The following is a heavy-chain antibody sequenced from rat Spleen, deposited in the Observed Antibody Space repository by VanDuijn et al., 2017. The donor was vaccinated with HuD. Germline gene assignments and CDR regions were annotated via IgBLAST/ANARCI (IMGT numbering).Heavy chain of an antibody. D-gene: IGHD2-2*01. CDR1: GFIFSNFD. CDR2: ISPSGGIT. CDR3: ARAGYLRDWYFDF. V-gene: IGHV5-25*01. Sequence: EVQLVESGGGLVQPGRSMKLSCVASGFIFSNFDMAWVRQAPTKGLEWVASISPSGGITYYRDSVKGRFTVSRDNAKSTLYLQMDNLRSEDTATYYCARAGYLRDWYFDFWGPGTMVTVSS. J-gene: IGHJ1*01.